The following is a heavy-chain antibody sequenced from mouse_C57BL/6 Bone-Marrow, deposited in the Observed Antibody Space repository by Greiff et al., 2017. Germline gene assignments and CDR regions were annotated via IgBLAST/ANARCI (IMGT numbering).Heavy chain of an antibody. V-gene: IGHV14-4*01. J-gene: IGHJ4*01. CDR2: IDPENGDT. CDR1: GFNIKDDY. CDR3: TTFGDYAMDY. Sequence: VQLKESGAELVRPGASVKLSCTASGFNIKDDYMHWVKQRPEQGLEWIGWIDPENGDTEYASKFQGKATITADPSSNTAYLQLSSLTSEDTAVYYCTTFGDYAMDYWGQGTSVTVSS.